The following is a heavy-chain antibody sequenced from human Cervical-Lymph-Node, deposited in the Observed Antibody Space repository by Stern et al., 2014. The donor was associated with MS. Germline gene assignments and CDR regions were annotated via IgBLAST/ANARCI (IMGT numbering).Heavy chain of an antibody. CDR2: ITHSGST. J-gene: IGHJ4*02. V-gene: IGHV4-34*01. Sequence: QVQLQQWGAGLLKPSETLSLTCAVYGGSFSGYYWSWIRQPPGKGLEWIGEITHSGSTNYNPSLKIRVTISVDTSKTQFSLKLSSVTAADTAVYYCAIPGYCSSTSCSTLDYWGQGTLVTVSS. D-gene: IGHD2-2*02. CDR1: GGSFSGYY. CDR3: AIPGYCSSTSCSTLDY.